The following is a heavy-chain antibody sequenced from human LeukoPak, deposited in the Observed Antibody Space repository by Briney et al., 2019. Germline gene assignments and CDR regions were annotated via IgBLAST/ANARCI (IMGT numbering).Heavy chain of an antibody. V-gene: IGHV3-48*04. Sequence: GGSLRLSCAASGFTFSSYSMNWVRQAPGKGLEWVSYIDSSGSNIHYADSVKGRFTISRDNAKNSLYLQMNSLRAEDTAVYYCARTKEMASISYFDSWGQGTLVTVSS. CDR1: GFTFSSYS. CDR3: ARTKEMASISYFDS. J-gene: IGHJ4*02. D-gene: IGHD5-24*01. CDR2: IDSSGSNI.